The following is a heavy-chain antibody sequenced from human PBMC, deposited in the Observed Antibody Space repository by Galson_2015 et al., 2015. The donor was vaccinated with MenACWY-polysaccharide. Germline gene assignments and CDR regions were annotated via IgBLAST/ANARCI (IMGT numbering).Heavy chain of an antibody. CDR3: ARSGTSTSWLYYYYGMDV. V-gene: IGHV4-59*01. CDR2: IYYSGST. D-gene: IGHD2-2*01. Sequence: ETLSLTCTVSGGSLSGSYWSWTRQPPGKGLEWIGYIYYSGSTNYNPSLKSRVTMSLDISKNQFSLKLSSVTAADPAVYYCARSGTSTSWLYYYYGMDVWGQGTTVTVSS. CDR1: GGSLSGSY. J-gene: IGHJ6*02.